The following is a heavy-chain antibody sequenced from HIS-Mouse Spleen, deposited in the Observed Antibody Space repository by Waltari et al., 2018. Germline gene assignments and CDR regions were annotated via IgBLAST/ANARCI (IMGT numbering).Heavy chain of an antibody. CDR1: GFTFSSYR. V-gene: IGHV3-48*01. Sequence: EVQLVESGGGLVQPGGSLRLSCAASGFTFSSYRMNWVGEAPGKGLERVSYISIISNTIYYADSVKGRFTISRDNAKNSLYLQMNSLRAEDTAVYYCARGPYIVGATTGIDYWGQGTLVTVSS. J-gene: IGHJ4*02. D-gene: IGHD1-26*01. CDR3: ARGPYIVGATTGIDY. CDR2: ISIISNTI.